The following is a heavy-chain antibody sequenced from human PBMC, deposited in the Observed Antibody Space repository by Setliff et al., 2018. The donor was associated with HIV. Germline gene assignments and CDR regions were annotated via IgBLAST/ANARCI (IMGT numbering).Heavy chain of an antibody. CDR3: ARDRSSGWYLGYFDY. V-gene: IGHV3-21*01. CDR1: GFTFSSYS. D-gene: IGHD6-19*01. J-gene: IGHJ4*02. CDR2: ISSSSSYI. Sequence: LRLSCAASGFTFSSYSMNWVRQAPGKGLEWVSSISSSSSYIYYADSVKGRFTISRDNAKNSLYLQMNSLRAEDTAVYYCARDRSSGWYLGYFDYWGQGTLVTVSS.